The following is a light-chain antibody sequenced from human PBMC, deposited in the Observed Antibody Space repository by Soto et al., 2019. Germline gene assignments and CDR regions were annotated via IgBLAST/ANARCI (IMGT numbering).Light chain of an antibody. CDR3: SSYTSGITVV. V-gene: IGLV2-14*03. J-gene: IGLJ2*01. CDR2: NVS. Sequence: QSALTQPASVSGSPGQSITISCIGTSGDIGGYDYVSWYQQHPGKAPKLMIYNVSNRPSGVSNRFSGSKSGNTASLTISGLQAEDEADYYCSSYTSGITVVFGGGTKLTVL. CDR1: SGDIGGYDY.